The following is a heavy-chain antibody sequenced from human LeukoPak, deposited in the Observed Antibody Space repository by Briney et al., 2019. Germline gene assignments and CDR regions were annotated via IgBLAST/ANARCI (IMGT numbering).Heavy chain of an antibody. CDR2: MNPNSGNT. Sequence: ASVKVSCKTSGYTITSYAISWVRQATGQGLEWMGWMNPNSGNTGYAQKFQGRVTMTRNTSISTAYMELSSLRSEDTAVYYCATRALGSYSPFDYWGQGTLVTVSS. D-gene: IGHD1-26*01. CDR1: GYTITSYA. V-gene: IGHV1-8*02. CDR3: ATRALGSYSPFDY. J-gene: IGHJ4*02.